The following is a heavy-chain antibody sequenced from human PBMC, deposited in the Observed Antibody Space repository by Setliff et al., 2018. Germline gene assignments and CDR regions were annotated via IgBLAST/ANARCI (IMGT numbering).Heavy chain of an antibody. CDR1: GDSIRSSRYY. CDR3: ARDPSSVAARPGY. CDR2: IYSSGNT. D-gene: IGHD6-6*01. Sequence: TLSLTCTVSGDSIRSSRYYWGWIRQPPAKGLEWIGSIYSSGNTYYNPSLKRRVTISVDTTKNQFSLQLNSVTAADTAVYYCARDPSSVAARPGYWGQGTLVTVSS. J-gene: IGHJ4*02. V-gene: IGHV4-39*07.